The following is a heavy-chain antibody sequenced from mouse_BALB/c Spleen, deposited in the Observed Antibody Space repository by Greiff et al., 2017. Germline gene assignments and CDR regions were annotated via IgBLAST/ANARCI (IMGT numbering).Heavy chain of an antibody. CDR1: GYAFSSSW. CDR2: IYPGDGDT. CDR3: ARSPDGYLAY. J-gene: IGHJ3*01. Sequence: VKLQESGPELVKPGASVKISCKASGYAFSSSWMNWVKQRPGQGLEWIGRIYPGDGDTNYNGKFKGKATLTADKSSSTAYMQLSSLTSVDSAVYFCARSPDGYLAYWGQGTLVTGSA. D-gene: IGHD2-3*01. V-gene: IGHV1-82*01.